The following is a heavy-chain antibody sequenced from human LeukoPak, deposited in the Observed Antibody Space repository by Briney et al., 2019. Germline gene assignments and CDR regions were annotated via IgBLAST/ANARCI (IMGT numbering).Heavy chain of an antibody. J-gene: IGHJ3*02. D-gene: IGHD3-9*01. CDR3: AKGVNYDILTGYFHAFDI. Sequence: GGSLRLSCAASGFTLSSYAMSWVRQAPGKGREWVLAISGSGGSTYYTDAVRGRHTISRDNSKNTLYLQMDSLRAEHTAVYYCAKGVNYDILTGYFHAFDIWGQGTMVTVSS. V-gene: IGHV3-23*01. CDR1: GFTLSSYA. CDR2: ISGSGGST.